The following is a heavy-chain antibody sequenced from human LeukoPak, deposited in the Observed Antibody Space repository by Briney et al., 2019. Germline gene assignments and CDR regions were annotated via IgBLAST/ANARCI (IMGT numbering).Heavy chain of an antibody. Sequence: GASVKVSCKASGYTFSGYYMHWMRQAPGQGLEWMGWINPKNGGTNYALKFQGRVTMTLDTSISTTHMDLTRLKSDDTAVYYCATNPLLMWFGVYAFDVWGQGTMVTVSS. CDR3: ATNPLLMWFGVYAFDV. J-gene: IGHJ3*01. V-gene: IGHV1-2*02. D-gene: IGHD3-10*01. CDR2: INPKNGGT. CDR1: GYTFSGYY.